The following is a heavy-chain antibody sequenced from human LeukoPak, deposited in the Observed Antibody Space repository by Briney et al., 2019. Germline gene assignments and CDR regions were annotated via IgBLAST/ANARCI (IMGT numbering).Heavy chain of an antibody. CDR3: ARQPQHEASFDY. J-gene: IGHJ4*02. CDR1: GFMFDRYW. Sequence: PGGSLRLSCVASGFMFDRYWMSWVRQAPGKGLEWVANIKSDASEEKYLDSVMGRSKISRDNAEDSLFLQMNSLRAEDTAVYFCARQPQHEASFDYWGQGALVAVSS. V-gene: IGHV3-7*01. CDR2: IKSDASEE.